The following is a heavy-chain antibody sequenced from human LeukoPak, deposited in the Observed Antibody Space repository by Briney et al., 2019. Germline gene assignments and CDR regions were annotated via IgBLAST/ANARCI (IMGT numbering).Heavy chain of an antibody. J-gene: IGHJ6*02. CDR3: ARGDSSGWYWEQYYYYYGMDV. Sequence: SVKVSCKASGGTFSSYAISWVRQAPGQGLEWMGRIIPILGIANYAQKFQGRVTITADKSTSTAYMELSSLRSEDTAVYYCARGDSSGWYWEQYYYYYGMDVWGQGTTVTVSS. D-gene: IGHD6-13*01. CDR1: GGTFSSYA. V-gene: IGHV1-69*04. CDR2: IIPILGIA.